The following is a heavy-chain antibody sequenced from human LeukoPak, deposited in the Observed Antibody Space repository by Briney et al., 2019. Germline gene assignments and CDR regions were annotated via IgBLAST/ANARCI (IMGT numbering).Heavy chain of an antibody. CDR2: ISSTSSYI. V-gene: IGHV3-21*06. CDR3: ARDLGVRSRHYSDY. D-gene: IGHD2-8*01. Sequence: PGGSLRLSCAASGLSFSSHSMNWVRQAPGKGLEWVSSISSTSSYIYYADSVKGRFTISRDNAKNSLYLQMNSLIGEDTTVYYCARDLGVRSRHYSDYWGQGTLVTVSS. CDR1: GLSFSSHS. J-gene: IGHJ4*02.